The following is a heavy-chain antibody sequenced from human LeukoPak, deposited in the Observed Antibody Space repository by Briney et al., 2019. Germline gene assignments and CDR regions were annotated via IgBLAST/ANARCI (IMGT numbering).Heavy chain of an antibody. J-gene: IGHJ6*02. D-gene: IGHD5-18*01. CDR1: GGSFSGYY. CDR2: INHSGST. V-gene: IGHV4-34*01. Sequence: SETLSLTCAVYGGSFSGYYWSWIRQPPGKGLEWIGEINHSGSTNYNPSLKSRVTISVDTSKNQFSLKLSSVTAADTAVYYCARGPIYSFYGMDVWGQGTTVTVSS. CDR3: ARGPIYSFYGMDV.